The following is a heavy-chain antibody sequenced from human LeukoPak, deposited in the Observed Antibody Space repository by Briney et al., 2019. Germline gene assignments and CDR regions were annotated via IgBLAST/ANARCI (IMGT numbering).Heavy chain of an antibody. D-gene: IGHD6-13*01. CDR1: GGSFSGYY. CDR3: ARDAQQLVPYYYYGMDV. V-gene: IGHV4-34*01. CDR2: INDSGGG. Sequence: SETLSLTWAVYGGSFSGYYWSWIRQPPGKGLEWIGEINDSGGGNYNPSLKSRVTISVDTSKNQFSLKLSSVTAADTAVYYCARDAQQLVPYYYYGMDVWGQGTTVTVSS. J-gene: IGHJ6*02.